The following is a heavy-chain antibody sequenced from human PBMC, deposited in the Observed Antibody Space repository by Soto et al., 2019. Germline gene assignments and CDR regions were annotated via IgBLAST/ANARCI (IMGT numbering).Heavy chain of an antibody. J-gene: IGHJ4*01. CDR1: GFTFSDYY. V-gene: IGHV3-11*01. D-gene: IGHD6-13*01. Sequence: GGSLRLSCAPSGFTFSDYYMSWIRQAPGKGLEWVSYISSSGSTIYYADSVKGRFTISRDNAKKSLYLEMNSLRAEDTAVYYCARDGVAASYFFDYWGHGTLVTVSS. CDR3: ARDGVAASYFFDY. CDR2: ISSSGSTI.